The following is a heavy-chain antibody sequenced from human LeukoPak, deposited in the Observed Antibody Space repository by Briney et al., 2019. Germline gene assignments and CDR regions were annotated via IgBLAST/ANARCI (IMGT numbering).Heavy chain of an antibody. CDR1: GGTFSSYA. V-gene: IGHV1-69*13. J-gene: IGHJ6*02. CDR3: ARDSVVRGPTPPYYYGMDV. Sequence: GASVKVSCKASGGTFSSYAISWVRQAPGQGLEWMGGIIPIFGTANYAQKFQGRVTITADESTSTAYMELSSLRSEDTAVYYCARDSVVRGPTPPYYYGMDVWGQGTTVTVSS. CDR2: IIPIFGTA. D-gene: IGHD3-10*01.